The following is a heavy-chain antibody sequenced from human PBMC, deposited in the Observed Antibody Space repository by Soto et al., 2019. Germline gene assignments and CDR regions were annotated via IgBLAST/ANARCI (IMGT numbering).Heavy chain of an antibody. J-gene: IGHJ4*01. V-gene: IGHV4-39*01. CDR2: IYYSGST. D-gene: IGHD2-21*02. CDR1: GDSIRSRGYS. Sequence: PETLSLTCTGPGDSIRSRGYSWGWIRQPPGKGLGWIGTIYYSGSTYNTPSLRSRASMSIDTSKDQFSLQLKSVTSADTALYLCARQRNSVVTQAYFD. CDR3: ARQRNSVVTQAYFD.